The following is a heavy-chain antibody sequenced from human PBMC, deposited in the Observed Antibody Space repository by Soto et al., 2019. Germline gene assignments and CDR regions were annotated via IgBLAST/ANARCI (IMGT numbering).Heavy chain of an antibody. D-gene: IGHD3-22*01. Sequence: ASVKVSCKASGGTVSSYAISWLRQAPGQGLEWMGGIIPIFGTANYAQKFQGRVTITADESTSTAYMELSSLRSEDTAVYYCARDGKGDYYDSSGYYQSFDIWGQGTMVTVSS. CDR1: GGTVSSYA. CDR2: IIPIFGTA. CDR3: ARDGKGDYYDSSGYYQSFDI. V-gene: IGHV1-69*13. J-gene: IGHJ3*02.